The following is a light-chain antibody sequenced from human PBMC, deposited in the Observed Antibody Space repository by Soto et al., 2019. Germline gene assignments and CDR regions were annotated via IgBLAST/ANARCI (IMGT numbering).Light chain of an antibody. J-gene: IGKJ3*01. CDR2: KAS. Sequence: DIQMTQSPATLSASVGDRVTITCRARQSISVWLAWYQQKAGKAPNLLIYKASRLESGVPSRFSGSGSEPEFTLTISGLQPGDSAIYYCQHYNTYSKAFGPGTKVDIK. CDR3: QHYNTYSKA. CDR1: QSISVW. V-gene: IGKV1-5*03.